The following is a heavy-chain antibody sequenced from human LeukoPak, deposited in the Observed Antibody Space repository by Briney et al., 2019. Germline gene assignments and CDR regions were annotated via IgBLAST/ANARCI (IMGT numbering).Heavy chain of an antibody. D-gene: IGHD3-10*01. CDR1: GFTFSSYS. CDR2: ISSSSSYI. Sequence: GGSLRLSCAASGFTFSSYSMNWVRQAPGKGLEWASSISSSSSYIYYADSVKGRFTISRDNAKNPLYLQMNSLRAEDTAVYYCARELGQDVLLWCGEFDYWGQGTLVTVSS. V-gene: IGHV3-21*01. J-gene: IGHJ4*02. CDR3: ARELGQDVLLWCGEFDY.